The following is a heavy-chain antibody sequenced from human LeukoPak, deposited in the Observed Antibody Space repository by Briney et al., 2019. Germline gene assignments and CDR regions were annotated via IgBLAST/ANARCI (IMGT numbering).Heavy chain of an antibody. CDR3: ARSRLLHWKHETYYFDY. V-gene: IGHV3-30*04. Sequence: GGSLRLSCAASGFTFSSYAMHWVRQAPGKGLEWVAVISYDGSNKYYADSVKGRFTISRDNSKNTLYLQMNSLRAEDTAVYYCARSRLLHWKHETYYFDYWGQGTLVTVSS. J-gene: IGHJ4*02. CDR1: GFTFSSYA. D-gene: IGHD1-1*01. CDR2: ISYDGSNK.